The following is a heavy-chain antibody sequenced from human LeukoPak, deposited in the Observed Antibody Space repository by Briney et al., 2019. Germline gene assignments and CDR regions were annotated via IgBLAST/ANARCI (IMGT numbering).Heavy chain of an antibody. V-gene: IGHV1-18*01. CDR1: VYTSSNYN. D-gene: IGHD6-19*01. Sequence: GASVEDSSKPAVYTSSNYNTCWGPQAPGQGLEWMGWISTYNGQTDYEQKFQGRLTMTTDTSTSTAYMELRSLRSDDTAVYFCAKDVTKNGQSLVPVYCGEGTLVTVSS. CDR3: AKDVTKNGQSLVPVY. J-gene: IGHJ4*02. CDR2: ISTYNGQT.